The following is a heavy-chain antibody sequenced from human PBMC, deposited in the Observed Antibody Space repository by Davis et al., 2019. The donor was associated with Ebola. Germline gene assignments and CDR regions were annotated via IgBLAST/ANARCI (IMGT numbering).Heavy chain of an antibody. V-gene: IGHV4-34*01. Sequence: GSLRLSCAVYGGSFSGYYWSWIRQPPGKGLEWIGEINHSGSTNYNPSLKSRVTISVDTSKNQFSLKLSSVTAADTAVYYCARARYSYGPNRFDPWGQGTLVTVSS. CDR1: GGSFSGYY. D-gene: IGHD5-18*01. CDR3: ARARYSYGPNRFDP. CDR2: INHSGST. J-gene: IGHJ5*02.